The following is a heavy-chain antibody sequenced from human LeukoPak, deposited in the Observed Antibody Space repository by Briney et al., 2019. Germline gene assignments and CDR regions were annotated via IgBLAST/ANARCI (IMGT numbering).Heavy chain of an antibody. J-gene: IGHJ4*02. CDR1: GGSISTYY. CDR2: VYHTGST. D-gene: IGHD4-17*01. Sequence: PSETLSLTCAVSGGSISTYYWSWIRQSPGKELEWIGTVYHTGSTNYNPSLKSRLTISVDTPKNQFSLKLSSVTAADTAVFYCAKGDDYGDYDPLAFDYWGQGTLVTVSS. CDR3: AKGDDYGDYDPLAFDY. V-gene: IGHV4-59*08.